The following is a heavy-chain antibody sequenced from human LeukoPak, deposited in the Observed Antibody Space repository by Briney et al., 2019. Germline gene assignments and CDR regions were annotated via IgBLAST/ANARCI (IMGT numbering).Heavy chain of an antibody. J-gene: IGHJ6*02. D-gene: IGHD1-26*01. CDR1: GGSISTYY. CDR2: IHDTGST. V-gene: IGHV4-59*08. CDR3: ARVEPYSYYFGMDV. Sequence: SETLSLTCTVSGGSISTYYWSWIRQSPGKGLDWIGYIHDTGSTNYNPSLKSRVSISVDRSKSQFSLHLSSVTAADTAVYFCARVEPYSYYFGMDVWGRGTTVTVSS.